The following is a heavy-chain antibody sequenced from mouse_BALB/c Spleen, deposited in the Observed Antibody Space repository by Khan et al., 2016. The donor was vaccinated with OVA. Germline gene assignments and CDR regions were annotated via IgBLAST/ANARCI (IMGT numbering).Heavy chain of an antibody. CDR1: GLSLSRYN. CDR3: ARAYYRYDGYYAMDY. J-gene: IGHJ4*01. CDR2: IWGGGGT. D-gene: IGHD2-14*01. V-gene: IGHV2-6-4*01. Sequence: QVQLKESGPGPVAPSQSLSITCTVSGLSLSRYNIHWIRQPPGKGLEWLGMIWGGGGTDYNSTLKSRLSISKDNSKSQVFLKMNSLQTDDTAMYYCARAYYRYDGYYAMDYWGQGTSVTVSS.